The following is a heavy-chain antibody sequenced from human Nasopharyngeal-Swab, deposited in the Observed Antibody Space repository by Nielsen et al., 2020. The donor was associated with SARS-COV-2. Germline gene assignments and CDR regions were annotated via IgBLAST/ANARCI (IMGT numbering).Heavy chain of an antibody. Sequence: ESLKISCTVSGYSISSGYYWGWIRQPPGKGLEWIGSIYHSGSTYYNPSLKSRVTISVDTSKNQFSLKLSSVTAADTAVYYCAREGTGDVYYYYMDVWGKGTTVTVSS. D-gene: IGHD7-27*01. CDR1: GYSISSGYY. V-gene: IGHV4-38-2*02. CDR2: IYHSGST. J-gene: IGHJ6*03. CDR3: AREGTGDVYYYYMDV.